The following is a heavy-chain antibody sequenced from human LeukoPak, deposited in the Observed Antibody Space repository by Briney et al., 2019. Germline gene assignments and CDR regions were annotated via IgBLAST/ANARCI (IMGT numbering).Heavy chain of an antibody. Sequence: ASVTVSCKASGYTFNGFYLHWVRQAPGQGLEWMGWINPNSGGTNYAQKFQGRVTMTRDTSISTAYMELSRLRSDDTAVYYCASWMATVTTPDYWGQGTLVTVSS. CDR2: INPNSGGT. CDR3: ASWMATVTTPDY. V-gene: IGHV1-2*02. D-gene: IGHD4-11*01. J-gene: IGHJ4*02. CDR1: GYTFNGFY.